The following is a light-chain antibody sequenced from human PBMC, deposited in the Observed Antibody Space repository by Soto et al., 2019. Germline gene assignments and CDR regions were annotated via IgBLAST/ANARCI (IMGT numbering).Light chain of an antibody. CDR1: QGISSF. Sequence: IPLTQSPSSLSASVGDRVTITCRASQGISSFLAWYQQEPGKAPKLLLYAASTLQTGVPSRFSGSGSGTDFTLTISSLQPEDFATYYCQQLDSYPITVGQGTRLEIK. J-gene: IGKJ5*01. CDR2: AAS. CDR3: QQLDSYPIT. V-gene: IGKV1-9*01.